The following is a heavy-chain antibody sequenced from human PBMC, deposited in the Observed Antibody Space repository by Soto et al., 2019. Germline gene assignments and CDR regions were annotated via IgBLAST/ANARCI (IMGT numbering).Heavy chain of an antibody. V-gene: IGHV4-39*01. Sequence: PSQTLSLTCIVAGGSISSSSYYWGWIRQPPVKGLEWIGSIYYSGSTYRNPSLKSRVTISVDTSKNQFSLKLSYVTAAGTAVDYCARRTDTGIAAFGYWGQGTLVTVSS. CDR2: IYYSGST. J-gene: IGHJ4*02. CDR1: GGSISSSSYY. CDR3: ARRTDTGIAAFGY. D-gene: IGHD6-13*01.